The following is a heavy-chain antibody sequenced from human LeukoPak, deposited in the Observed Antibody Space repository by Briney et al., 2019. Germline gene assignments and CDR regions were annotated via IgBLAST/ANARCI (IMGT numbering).Heavy chain of an antibody. Sequence: SETLSLTCTVSGGSISSYYWSWIRQPAGKGLEWIGRIYTSGSTNYNPSLKSRVTISVDTSKNQFSLKLSSVTAADTAVYYCARHRKGSGGYSYGGLDYWGQGTLVTVSS. J-gene: IGHJ4*02. CDR2: IYTSGST. D-gene: IGHD5-18*01. V-gene: IGHV4-4*07. CDR3: ARHRKGSGGYSYGGLDY. CDR1: GGSISSYY.